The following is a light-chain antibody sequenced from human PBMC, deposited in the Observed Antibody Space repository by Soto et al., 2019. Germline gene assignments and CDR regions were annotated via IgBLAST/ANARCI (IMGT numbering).Light chain of an antibody. CDR2: EVS. Sequence: QSVLTQPASVSGSPGQSITISCTGTSSDVGGYDYVSWYQLHPGKAPKLMVFEVSNRPSGVSYRFSGSKSGNTASLTISGLQAEDHAHYFCSSYSISTAYLFGTGTKVTVL. CDR3: SSYSISTAYL. CDR1: SSDVGGYDY. J-gene: IGLJ1*01. V-gene: IGLV2-14*01.